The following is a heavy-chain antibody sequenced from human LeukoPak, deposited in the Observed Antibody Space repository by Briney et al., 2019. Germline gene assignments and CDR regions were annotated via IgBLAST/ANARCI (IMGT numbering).Heavy chain of an antibody. CDR2: ISISGSTI. J-gene: IGHJ4*02. CDR3: ARVNSNYFDY. D-gene: IGHD4-11*01. CDR1: GFTFTSYE. V-gene: IGHV3-48*03. Sequence: PGGSLRLSCAASGFTFTSYEMNWVRQAPGKGLEWVSYISISGSTIYYADSVKGRFTISRDNAKNSLYLQMNRLRAEDTAVYSCARVNSNYFDYWGQGTLVTVSS.